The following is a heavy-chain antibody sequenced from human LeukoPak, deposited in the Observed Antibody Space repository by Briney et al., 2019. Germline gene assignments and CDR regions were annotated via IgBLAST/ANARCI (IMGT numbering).Heavy chain of an antibody. Sequence: SETLSLTCTVSGGSISSYYWSWIRQPPGKGLEWIGYIYYSGSTNYNPSLKSRVTISVDTSKNQFSLKLSSVTAADTAVYYCARERQQWLVPIPAFDIWGQGTMVTVSS. J-gene: IGHJ3*02. CDR2: IYYSGST. CDR1: GGSISSYY. V-gene: IGHV4-59*01. D-gene: IGHD6-19*01. CDR3: ARERQQWLVPIPAFDI.